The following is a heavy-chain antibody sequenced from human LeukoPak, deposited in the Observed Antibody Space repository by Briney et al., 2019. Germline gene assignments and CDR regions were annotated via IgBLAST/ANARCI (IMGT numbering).Heavy chain of an antibody. CDR1: GGTFSSYA. V-gene: IGHV1-69*13. CDR2: IIPIFGTA. Sequence: SVKVSCKASGGTFSSYAISWVRQAPGQGLEWMGGIIPIFGTAIYAQRFQGRVTITAGESTSTAYMELSSLRSEDTAVYYCARVGGGITIFPLDAFDIWGQGTMVTVSS. J-gene: IGHJ3*02. D-gene: IGHD3-3*01. CDR3: ARVGGGITIFPLDAFDI.